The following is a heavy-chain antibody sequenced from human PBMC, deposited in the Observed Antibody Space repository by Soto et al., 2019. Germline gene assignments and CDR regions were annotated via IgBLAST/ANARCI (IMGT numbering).Heavy chain of an antibody. CDR1: GFTFSSYW. CDR2: IKQDGSEK. Sequence: EVQLVESGGGLVQPGGSLRLSCAASGFTFSSYWMSWVRQAPGKGLEWVANIKQDGSEKYYVDSVKGQFTISRDNAKNSLYLQMNSLRAEGTAVYYCARGGGCSSTSCYGFFLYLNSDWYFDLWGRGTLVTVSS. D-gene: IGHD2-2*01. V-gene: IGHV3-7*04. CDR3: ARGGGCSSTSCYGFFLYLNSDWYFDL. J-gene: IGHJ2*01.